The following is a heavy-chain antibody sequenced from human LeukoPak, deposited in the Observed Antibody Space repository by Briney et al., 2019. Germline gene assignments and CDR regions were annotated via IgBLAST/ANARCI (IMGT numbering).Heavy chain of an antibody. CDR1: GYSFSDYW. CDR2: IYPRDSDT. V-gene: IGHV5-51*01. D-gene: IGHD3-10*01. CDR3: ARSALTMFRGYFDS. J-gene: IGHJ4*02. Sequence: GESLKISCKASGYSFSDYWIGWVRQMPGKGLDWMGIIYPRDSDTRYSPSFQGQVTISADKSISTAYSQWNSLKASDTAMYYCARSALTMFRGYFDSWGQGTLVTVSS.